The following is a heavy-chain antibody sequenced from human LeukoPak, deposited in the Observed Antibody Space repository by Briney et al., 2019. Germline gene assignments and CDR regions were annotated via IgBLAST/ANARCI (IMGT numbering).Heavy chain of an antibody. D-gene: IGHD6-6*01. V-gene: IGHV4-30-2*01. J-gene: IGHJ4*02. CDR2: IYHSGST. CDR3: AREVGAYSSSSGSPPLDY. Sequence: SETLSLTCTVSGGSISSGGYYWSWIRQPPGKGLEWIGYIYHSGSTYYNPSLKSRVTISVDRSKNQFSLKLSSVTAADTAVYYCAREVGAYSSSSGSPPLDYWGQGTLVTVSS. CDR1: GGSISSGGYY.